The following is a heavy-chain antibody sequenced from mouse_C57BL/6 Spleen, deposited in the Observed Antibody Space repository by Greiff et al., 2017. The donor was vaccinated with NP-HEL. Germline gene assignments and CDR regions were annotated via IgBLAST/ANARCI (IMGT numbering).Heavy chain of an antibody. CDR2: IHPNSGST. D-gene: IGHD3-3*01. CDR1: GYTFTSYW. V-gene: IGHV1-64*01. CDR3: AREGRNYFDD. Sequence: QVQLQQPGAELVKPGASVKLSCKASGYTFTSYWMHWVKQRPGQGLEWIGMIHPNSGSTNYNEKFKSKATLTVDKSSSTAYMQLSSLTSEDAAVYYCAREGRNYFDDWGQGTTLTVSS. J-gene: IGHJ2*01.